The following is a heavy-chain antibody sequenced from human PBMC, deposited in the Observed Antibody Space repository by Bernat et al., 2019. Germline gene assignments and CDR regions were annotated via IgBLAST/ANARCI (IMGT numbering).Heavy chain of an antibody. CDR1: GFTFSSYG. Sequence: QVQLVESGGGVVQPGRSLRLSCAASGFTFSSYGMHWVRQAPGKGLEWVAVISYDGSNKYYADSVKGRFTISRDNSKNTLYLQMNSLRAEDTAVYYCAKDQLTGHHFNYYYYGMDVWGQGTTVTVSS. D-gene: IGHD7-27*01. V-gene: IGHV3-30*18. J-gene: IGHJ6*02. CDR2: ISYDGSNK. CDR3: AKDQLTGHHFNYYYYGMDV.